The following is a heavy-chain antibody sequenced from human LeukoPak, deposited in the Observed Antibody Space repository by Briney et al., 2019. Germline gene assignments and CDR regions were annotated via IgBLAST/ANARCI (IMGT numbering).Heavy chain of an antibody. D-gene: IGHD6-13*01. J-gene: IGHJ4*02. CDR1: GGSISSYY. CDR3: ARHQIRGSSWTPFDY. V-gene: IGHV4-59*08. CDR2: IYYSGST. Sequence: SETLSLTCTVSGGSISSYYWSWIRQPPGKGLEWIGYIYYSGSTNYNPSLKSRVTISVDTSKNQFSLKLSSVTAADTAVYYCARHQIRGSSWTPFDYWGQGTLVTVSS.